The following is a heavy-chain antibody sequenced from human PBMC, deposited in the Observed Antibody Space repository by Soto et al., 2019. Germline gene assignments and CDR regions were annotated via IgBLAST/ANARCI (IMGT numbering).Heavy chain of an antibody. D-gene: IGHD3-9*01. Sequence: GGSLRLSCAASGFTFSSYAMNWVRQAPGKGLEWVSGISGRGENTYYTDSVKGRFTISRDNFKNTLDLQMNSLRADDTAVYYCAKDMDYDLLTSYYRSGSLINWGQGTLVTVSS. CDR1: GFTFSSYA. J-gene: IGHJ4*02. V-gene: IGHV3-23*01. CDR3: AKDMDYDLLTSYYRSGSLIN. CDR2: ISGRGENT.